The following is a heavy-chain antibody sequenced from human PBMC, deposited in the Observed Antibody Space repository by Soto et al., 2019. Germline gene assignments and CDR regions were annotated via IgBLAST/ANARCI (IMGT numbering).Heavy chain of an antibody. CDR3: ARHGSDSGWFFFDP. CDR1: GGAIGGYY. J-gene: IGHJ5*02. D-gene: IGHD6-19*01. Sequence: SETLSLTCSLSGGAIGGYYWSWIRQPPGKALEWIGYVSYSGSTDYHPSLKSRVSISIDTSKNQCSLKMISVTAADTAVYYCARHGSDSGWFFFDPWVQGALVTVSS. CDR2: VSYSGST. V-gene: IGHV4-59*08.